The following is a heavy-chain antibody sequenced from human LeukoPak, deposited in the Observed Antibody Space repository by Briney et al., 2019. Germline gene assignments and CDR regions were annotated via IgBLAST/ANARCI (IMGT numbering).Heavy chain of an antibody. V-gene: IGHV3-30*04. CDR1: GFTFSNYA. Sequence: GRSLRLSCAASGFTFSNYAMHWVRQAPGKGLEWVAVISNDGSKKSYADSVKGRFTISRDNAKNSLYLQMNSLRAEDTAVYYCARYNYARLDSWGQGILVTVSS. J-gene: IGHJ5*01. CDR2: ISNDGSKK. CDR3: ARYNYARLDS. D-gene: IGHD5-24*01.